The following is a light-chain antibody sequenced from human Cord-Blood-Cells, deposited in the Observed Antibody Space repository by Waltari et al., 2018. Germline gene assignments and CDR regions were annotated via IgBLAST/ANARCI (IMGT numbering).Light chain of an antibody. J-gene: IGKJ5*01. CDR1: QSISSY. CDR3: QQSYSTHIT. Sequence: MTQSPSSLSASIGDSGTITCRSSQSISSYFTWYQQKPGKAPKLLIYAASTLQSGVTSRFSGSGSGTDFTLTISSLQPEDFATYYCQQSYSTHITFGQGTRLEIK. CDR2: AAS. V-gene: IGKV1-39*01.